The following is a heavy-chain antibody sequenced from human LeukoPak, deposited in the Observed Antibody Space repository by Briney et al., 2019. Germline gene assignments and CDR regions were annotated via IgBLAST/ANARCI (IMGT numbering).Heavy chain of an antibody. D-gene: IGHD3-22*01. V-gene: IGHV3-21*01. CDR2: ISGSSSYI. Sequence: PGGSLRLSCAASGFTFSSYAMSWVRQAPGKGLEWVSAISGSSSYIYYADSVKGRFTISRDNAKNSLYLQMNSLRAEDTAVYYCAREDYYDSSSPHAAFDIWGQGTMVTVSS. CDR3: AREDYYDSSSPHAAFDI. CDR1: GFTFSSYA. J-gene: IGHJ3*02.